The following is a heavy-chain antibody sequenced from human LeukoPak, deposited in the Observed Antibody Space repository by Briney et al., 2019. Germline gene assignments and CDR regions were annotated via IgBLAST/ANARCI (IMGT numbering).Heavy chain of an antibody. CDR1: GFTFSRCS. D-gene: IGHD2-21*02. J-gene: IGHJ4*02. V-gene: IGHV3-30-3*01. CDR2: ISYDGSNK. CDR3: ARDHRVWVTAISGY. Sequence: GGSLRLSCAASGFTFSRCSMHWVRQAPGKGLEWVAVISYDGSNKYYADSVKGRFTISRDNSKNTLYLQMNSLRAEDTAVYYCARDHRVWVTAISGYWGQGTLVTVSS.